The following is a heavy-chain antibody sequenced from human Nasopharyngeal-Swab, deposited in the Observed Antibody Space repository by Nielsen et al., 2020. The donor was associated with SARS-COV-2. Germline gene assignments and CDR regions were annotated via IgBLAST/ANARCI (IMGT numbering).Heavy chain of an antibody. D-gene: IGHD6-6*01. CDR2: IYYSGST. J-gene: IGHJ5*02. V-gene: IGHV4-59*01. CDR3: ARERIAARLPDRWFDP. Sequence: WIGRPPGRGLEWIGYIYYSGSTNYNPSLKSRVTISVDTSKNQFSLKLSSVTAADTAVYYCARERIAARLPDRWFDPWGQGTLVTVSS.